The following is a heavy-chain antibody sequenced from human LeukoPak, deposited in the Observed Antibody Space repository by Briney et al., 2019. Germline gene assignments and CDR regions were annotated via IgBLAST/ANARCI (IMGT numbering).Heavy chain of an antibody. V-gene: IGHV6-1*01. CDR1: GDSVSNNSAA. D-gene: IGHD4/OR15-4a*01. CDR2: TYYRSKWYN. Sequence: SQTLSLTRAISGDSVSNNSAAWNWIRLSPSRGLEWLGRTYYRSKWYNDYAVSVKSRITINPDTSKNQFSLQLNSVTPEDTALYYCARDQNYGGHFDYWGQGTLVTVSS. J-gene: IGHJ4*02. CDR3: ARDQNYGGHFDY.